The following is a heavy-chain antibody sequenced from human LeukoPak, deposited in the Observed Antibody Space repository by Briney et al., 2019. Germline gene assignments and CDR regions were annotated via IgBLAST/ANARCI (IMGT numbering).Heavy chain of an antibody. V-gene: IGHV3-11*06. CDR1: GFTFSDYY. CDR3: ARAPSGWSFDY. D-gene: IGHD6-19*01. J-gene: IGHJ4*02. Sequence: GGSRRLSCAASGFTFSDYYMSWIRQAPGKGLEWVSYISSSSNYTNYADSVKGRFTISRDNAKNSLYLQMNSLRAEDTAVYYCARAPSGWSFDYWGQGTIVSVSS. CDR2: ISSSSNYT.